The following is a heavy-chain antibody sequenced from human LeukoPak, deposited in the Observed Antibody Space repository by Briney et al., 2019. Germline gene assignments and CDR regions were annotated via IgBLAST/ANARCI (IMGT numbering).Heavy chain of an antibody. D-gene: IGHD6-6*01. CDR2: ISSSSSYI. Sequence: GGSLRLSCAASGFPFSSYSMNWVRQAPGKGLEWVSSISSSSSYIYYADSVKGRFTISRDNAKNSLYLQMNSLRAEDTAVYYCARNIAARAEGKAFDIWGQGTMVTVSS. V-gene: IGHV3-21*01. CDR1: GFPFSSYS. J-gene: IGHJ3*02. CDR3: ARNIAARAEGKAFDI.